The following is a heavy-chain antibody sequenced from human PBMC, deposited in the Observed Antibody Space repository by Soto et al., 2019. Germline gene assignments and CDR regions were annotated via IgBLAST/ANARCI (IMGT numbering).Heavy chain of an antibody. J-gene: IGHJ4*02. CDR1: GYIFITYN. Sequence: QVHLVQSGAEVKKPGASVKVSCKASGYIFITYNISWVRQAPGQGLEWMGCISAYNGNTNYAQKLQGRVTMTTDTSTTTAYMELRSLKSDDTAVYYCARDNYGAIDYWGQGTLVTVS. CDR2: ISAYNGNT. CDR3: ARDNYGAIDY. D-gene: IGHD4-17*01. V-gene: IGHV1-18*01.